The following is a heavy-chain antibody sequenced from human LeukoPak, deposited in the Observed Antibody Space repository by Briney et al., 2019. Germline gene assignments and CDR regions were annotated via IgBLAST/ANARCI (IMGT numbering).Heavy chain of an antibody. D-gene: IGHD3-16*02. Sequence: GGSLRLSCAASGFTFSSYWMHWVRQAPGKGLVWVLRVNTDGSSTNYADSVKGRFTISRDNAKNTLYLQMNSLRAEDTAVYYCARDRYKFDPWGQGTLVTVSS. V-gene: IGHV3-74*01. CDR2: VNTDGSST. CDR1: GFTFSSYW. CDR3: ARDRYKFDP. J-gene: IGHJ5*02.